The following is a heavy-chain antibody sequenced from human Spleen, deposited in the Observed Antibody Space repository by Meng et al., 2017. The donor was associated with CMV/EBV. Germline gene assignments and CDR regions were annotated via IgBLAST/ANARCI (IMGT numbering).Heavy chain of an antibody. CDR3: ARDHREVAAAGTGEYFDY. J-gene: IGHJ4*02. V-gene: IGHV1-2*02. CDR2: INPNSGGT. CDR1: GYTFTGYY. D-gene: IGHD6-13*01. Sequence: VKVSCKASGYTFTGYYMHWVRQAPGQGLEWMGWINPNSGGTNYAQKFQGRVTMTRDTSISTAYMELSRLRSDDTAVYYCARDHREVAAAGTGEYFDYWGQGTLVTVSS.